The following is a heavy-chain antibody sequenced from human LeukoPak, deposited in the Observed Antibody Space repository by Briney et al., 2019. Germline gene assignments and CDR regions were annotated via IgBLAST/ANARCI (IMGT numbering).Heavy chain of an antibody. CDR2: IYHSGST. D-gene: IGHD4-17*01. CDR3: ARPSTWATVTRYWYFDL. J-gene: IGHJ2*01. CDR1: GYSISSGYY. V-gene: IGHV4-38-2*01. Sequence: SETLSLTCAVSGYSISSGYYWGWIRQPPGKGLERIGRIYHSGSTYYNPSLKNRITISVDRSKSQFSLELSSVTAADTDVYYCARPSTWATVTRYWYFDLWGRGTLVTVSS.